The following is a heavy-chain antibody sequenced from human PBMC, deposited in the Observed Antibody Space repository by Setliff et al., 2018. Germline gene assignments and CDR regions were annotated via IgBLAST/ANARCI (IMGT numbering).Heavy chain of an antibody. CDR2: IDSSSTWI. V-gene: IGHV3-21*06. J-gene: IGHJ5*02. Sequence: PGGSLRLSCAASGFTFSSYTMNWVRQAPGQGLEWVSSIDSSSTWIYYADSVKGRFTISRDNAKNSLYLQMNSLRVEDTAVSYCARSPGWIPWVDHWGLGTLVTVSS. CDR1: GFTFSSYT. CDR3: ARSPGWIPWVDH. D-gene: IGHD5-18*01.